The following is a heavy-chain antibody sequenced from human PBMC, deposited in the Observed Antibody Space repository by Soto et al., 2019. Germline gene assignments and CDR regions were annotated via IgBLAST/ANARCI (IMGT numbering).Heavy chain of an antibody. J-gene: IGHJ4*02. V-gene: IGHV1-3*01. CDR1: GYTFTSYA. D-gene: IGHD3-22*01. CDR2: INAGNGNT. CDR3: ARSIVVLTSFDY. Sequence: ASVKVSCKASGYTFTSYAMHWVRQAPGQRLEWMGWINAGNGNTKYSQKFQGRVTITRDTSASTAYMELSSLRSEDTAVYYCARSIVVLTSFDYLGQGTLVTVSS.